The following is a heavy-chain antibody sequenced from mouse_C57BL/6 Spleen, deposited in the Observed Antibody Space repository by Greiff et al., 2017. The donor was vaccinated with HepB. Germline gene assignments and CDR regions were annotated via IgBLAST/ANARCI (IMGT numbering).Heavy chain of an antibody. D-gene: IGHD1-1*01. V-gene: IGHV1-80*01. CDR1: GYAFSSYW. J-gene: IGHJ1*03. CDR3: ARRDYYGSSYGWYFDV. CDR2: IYPGDGDT. Sequence: VQLQQSGAELVKPGASVKISCKASGYAFSSYWMNWVKQRPGKGLEWIGQIYPGDGDTNYNGKFKGKATLTADKSSSTAYMQLSSLTSEDSAVYFCARRDYYGSSYGWYFDVWGTGTTVTVSS.